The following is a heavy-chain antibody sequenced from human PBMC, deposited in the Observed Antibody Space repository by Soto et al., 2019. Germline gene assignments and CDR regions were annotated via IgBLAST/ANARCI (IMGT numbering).Heavy chain of an antibody. Sequence: ASVKVSCKASGYTFTSYYMHWVRQAPGQGLEWMGIINPSGGSTSYAQKFQGRVTMTRDTSTSTVYMELSSLRSEDTAVYYCARDKYYDFSRGYYKADYYGMDVWGQGTTVTVSS. V-gene: IGHV1-46*01. CDR3: ARDKYYDFSRGYYKADYYGMDV. D-gene: IGHD3-3*01. CDR2: INPSGGST. J-gene: IGHJ6*02. CDR1: GYTFTSYY.